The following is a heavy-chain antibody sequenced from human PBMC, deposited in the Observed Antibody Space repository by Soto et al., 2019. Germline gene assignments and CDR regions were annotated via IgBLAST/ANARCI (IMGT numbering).Heavy chain of an antibody. V-gene: IGHV4-38-2*02. CDR1: GYSISSGYY. CDR2: INHSGTT. D-gene: IGHD1-26*01. Sequence: SETLSLTCAVSGYSISSGYYWGWIRQPPGKGLEWICSINHSGTTYYNPSLKSRVTISVDTSKNQFSLRLTSVIAADTAVYYCARDPGSGSYYNYWGQGTLVTVSS. CDR3: ARDPGSGSYYNY. J-gene: IGHJ4*02.